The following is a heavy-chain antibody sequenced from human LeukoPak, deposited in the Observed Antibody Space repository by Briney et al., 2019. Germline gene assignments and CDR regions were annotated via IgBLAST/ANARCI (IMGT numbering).Heavy chain of an antibody. CDR3: ARSFRAMLNY. J-gene: IGHJ4*02. D-gene: IGHD2-2*01. CDR1: GFTVSSNY. V-gene: IGHV4-34*01. CDR2: INHSGST. Sequence: GSLRLSCAASGFTVSSNYMRWVRQAPGKGLEWIGEINHSGSTNYNPSLKSRVTISVDTSKNQFSLKLSSVTAADTAVYYCARSFRAMLNYWGQGTLVTVSS.